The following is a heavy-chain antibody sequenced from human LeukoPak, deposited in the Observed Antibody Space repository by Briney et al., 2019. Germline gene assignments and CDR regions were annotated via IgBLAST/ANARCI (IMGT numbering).Heavy chain of an antibody. Sequence: SETLSLTWGVSGXSISNTNGWTWVRQPPGKGLEWIGEVDLLGRTNYNPSLKSRVAISVDKSENHISLWLTSVTAADTAVYYCAREGGPYRPLDYSGQGTLVTVSS. J-gene: IGHJ4*02. CDR1: GXSISNTNG. CDR3: AREGGPYRPLDY. CDR2: VDLLGRT. V-gene: IGHV4-4*02.